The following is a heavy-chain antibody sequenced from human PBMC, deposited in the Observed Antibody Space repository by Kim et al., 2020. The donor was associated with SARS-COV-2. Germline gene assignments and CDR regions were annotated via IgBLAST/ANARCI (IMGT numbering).Heavy chain of an antibody. CDR1: GGSISSYY. CDR2: IYTSGST. J-gene: IGHJ6*03. V-gene: IGHV4-4*07. D-gene: IGHD3-16*01. CDR3: ARALSAVGDSVYYYYYMDV. Sequence: SETLSLTCTVSGGSISSYYWSWIRQPAGKGLEWIGRIYTSGSTNYNPSLKSRVTMSVDTSKNQFSLKLSSVTAADTAVYYCARALSAVGDSVYYYYYMDVWGKGTTVTVSS.